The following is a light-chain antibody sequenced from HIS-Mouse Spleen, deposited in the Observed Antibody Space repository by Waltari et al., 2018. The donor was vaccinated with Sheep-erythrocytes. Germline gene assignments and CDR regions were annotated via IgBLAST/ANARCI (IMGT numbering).Light chain of an antibody. V-gene: IGLV2-11*01. CDR3: CSYAGSYTVV. Sequence: SALTQPRSVSGSPGQSVTIPCPGTSSDVGGYTSVSWYQHPPGKAPKLMIYDVRKRPSGVPDRFSGSKSGNTASLTISGLQAEDEADYYCCSYAGSYTVVFGGGTKLTVL. J-gene: IGLJ2*01. CDR2: DVR. CDR1: SSDVGGYTS.